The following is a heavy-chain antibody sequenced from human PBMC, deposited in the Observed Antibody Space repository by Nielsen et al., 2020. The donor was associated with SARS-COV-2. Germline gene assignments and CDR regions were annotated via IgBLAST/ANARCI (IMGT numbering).Heavy chain of an antibody. J-gene: IGHJ3*02. CDR3: ARVGVAAAGQGVNAFDI. CDR2: INPSGGST. CDR1: GYTFTSYY. Sequence: ASVKVSCKASGYTFTSYYMHWVRQAPGQGLEWMGIINPSGGSTSYAQKFQGRVTMTRDTSTSTVYMELSSLRSDDTAVYYCARVGVAAAGQGVNAFDIWGQGTMVTVSS. V-gene: IGHV1-46*01. D-gene: IGHD6-13*01.